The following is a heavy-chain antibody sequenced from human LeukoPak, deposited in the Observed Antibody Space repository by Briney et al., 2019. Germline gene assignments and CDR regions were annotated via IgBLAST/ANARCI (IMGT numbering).Heavy chain of an antibody. Sequence: SETLSLTCTVSGGSISSHYWSWIRQPPGKGLEWIGYIYTSETTNFNSALRSRVTISIDTSKNQDSLRLSSVTAADTALYYCARHRSPSSLSFFDIWGQGMLVIVSS. CDR2: IYTSETT. CDR1: GGSISSHY. J-gene: IGHJ4*02. CDR3: ARHRSPSSLSFFDI. D-gene: IGHD2-2*01. V-gene: IGHV4-4*09.